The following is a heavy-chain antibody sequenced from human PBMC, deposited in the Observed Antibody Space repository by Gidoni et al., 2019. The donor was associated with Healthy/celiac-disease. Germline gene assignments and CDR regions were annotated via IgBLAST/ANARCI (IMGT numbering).Heavy chain of an antibody. D-gene: IGHD3-22*01. Sequence: QVQLVQSGAEVKKPGSSVKVSCKASGGTFSSYAISWVRQAPGQGLEWMGGIIPIFGTANYAQKFQGRVTITADKSTSTAYMGLSSLRSEDTAVYYCARTYYDSSGYYIDDDAFDIWGQGTMVTVSS. CDR1: GGTFSSYA. CDR2: IIPIFGTA. V-gene: IGHV1-69*06. CDR3: ARTYYDSSGYYIDDDAFDI. J-gene: IGHJ3*02.